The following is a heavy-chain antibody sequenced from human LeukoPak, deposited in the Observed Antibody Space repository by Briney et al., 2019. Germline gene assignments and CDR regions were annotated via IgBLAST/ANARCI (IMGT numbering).Heavy chain of an antibody. V-gene: IGHV3-66*02. CDR1: GFTVSTNY. CDR3: ASDCTRTTCPADY. J-gene: IGHJ4*02. CDR2: IYSDGST. D-gene: IGHD2-2*01. Sequence: GGSLRLSCAASGFTVSTNYMSWARQAPGKGLEWVSIIYSDGSTYYADSVKGRFTISRDNSKNTLYLQMNSLRAEDTAVYYCASDCTRTTCPADYWGQGTLVTVSS.